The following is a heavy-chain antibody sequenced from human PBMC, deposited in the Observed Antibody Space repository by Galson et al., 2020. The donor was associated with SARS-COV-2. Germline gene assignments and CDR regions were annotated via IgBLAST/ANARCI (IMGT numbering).Heavy chain of an antibody. CDR1: GGSISSSSYY. D-gene: IGHD4-17*01. CDR3: ARRLPHLYGMDV. V-gene: IGHV4-39*01. CDR2: IYYSGST. J-gene: IGHJ6*02. Sequence: SETLSLTCTVSGGSISSSSYYWGWIRQPPGKGLEWIANIYYSGSTYYNPSLKSRVTISVDTSKDQFSLKLNSVNAADTAVYYCARRLPHLYGMDVWGQGTTFTVSS.